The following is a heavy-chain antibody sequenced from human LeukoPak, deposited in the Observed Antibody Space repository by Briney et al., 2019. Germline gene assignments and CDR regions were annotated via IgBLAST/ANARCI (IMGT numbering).Heavy chain of an antibody. CDR2: MSVYNCDT. D-gene: IGHD2-2*01. CDR1: VYSFTSYG. V-gene: IGHV1-18*04. Sequence: VHVSCKASVYSFTSYGISWLGQAPGQGRAWMGWMSVYNCDTNYAQKPQRPVTTTTDASTRTAYLELRSLKSDDPGVYCCARHIVVVPAPAAAGMDVWGEGPTVTVSS. CDR3: ARHIVVVPAPAAAGMDV. J-gene: IGHJ6*04.